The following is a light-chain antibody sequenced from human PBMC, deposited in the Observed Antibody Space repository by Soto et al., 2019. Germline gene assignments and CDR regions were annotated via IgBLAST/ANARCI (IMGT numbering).Light chain of an antibody. CDR1: SSDVGGYNY. V-gene: IGLV2-14*01. Sequence: QSVLTQPASVSGSPGQSITISCTGTSSDVGGYNYVSWYQQHPGKAPKLMIYEVSNQPSGVSNRFSGSKSGNTASLTISGLQAEDEADYYCSSYTSSSTRVFGGGTQLTVL. CDR3: SSYTSSSTRV. CDR2: EVS. J-gene: IGLJ3*02.